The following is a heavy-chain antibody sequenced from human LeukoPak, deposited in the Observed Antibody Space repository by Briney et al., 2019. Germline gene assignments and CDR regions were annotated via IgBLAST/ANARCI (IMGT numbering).Heavy chain of an antibody. D-gene: IGHD5-12*01. CDR1: GYTFSNYG. CDR2: ISAYNGNT. J-gene: IGHJ4*02. CDR3: ARVRGEDIVARPYYFDY. Sequence: ASVKVSCKASGYTFSNYGISWVRQAPGQGLEWMGWISAYNGNTNYAPKLQGRVTMTTDTSTSAAYMELRSLRSDDTAVYYCARVRGEDIVARPYYFDYWGQGTLVTVSS. V-gene: IGHV1-18*01.